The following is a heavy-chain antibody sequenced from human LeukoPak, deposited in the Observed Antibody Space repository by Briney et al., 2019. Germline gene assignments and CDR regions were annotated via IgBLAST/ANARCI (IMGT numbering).Heavy chain of an antibody. CDR1: GYTLTELS. CDR2: FDPEDGET. D-gene: IGHD6-13*01. Sequence: GASVKVSCKVSGYTLTELSMHWVRQAPGKGLEWMGGFDPEDGETIYAQKFQGRVTITRDTSASTAYMELSSLRSEDTAVYYCARALVGQQLAFDYWGQGTLVTVSS. CDR3: ARALVGQQLAFDY. J-gene: IGHJ4*02. V-gene: IGHV1-24*01.